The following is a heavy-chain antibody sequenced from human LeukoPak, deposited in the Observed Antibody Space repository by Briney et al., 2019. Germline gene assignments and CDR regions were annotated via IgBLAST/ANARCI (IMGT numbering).Heavy chain of an antibody. CDR1: GGSISSGSYY. J-gene: IGHJ6*03. CDR2: IYYSGST. CDR3: ARAIGYTAENTNYYYYMDV. Sequence: PSETLSLTCTVSGGSISSGSYYWGWIRQPPGKGLEWIGTIYYSGSTYYNPSLKSRVTISVDTSKNQFSLKLSSVTAADTAVYYCARAIGYTAENTNYYYYMDVWGKGTTVTVSS. D-gene: IGHD3-16*02. V-gene: IGHV4-39*01.